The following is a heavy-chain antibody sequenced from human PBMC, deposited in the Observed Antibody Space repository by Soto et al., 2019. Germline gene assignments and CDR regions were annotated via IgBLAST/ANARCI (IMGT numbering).Heavy chain of an antibody. J-gene: IGHJ6*02. CDR2: IYYSGST. V-gene: IGHV4-59*08. CDR1: GGSISSYY. Sequence: SETLSLTCTVSGGSISSYYRSWIRQPPGKGLEWIGYIYYSGSTNYNPSLKSRVTISVDTSKNQFSLKLSSVTAADTAVYYCARTHHLYYYYGMDVWGQGTTVTVSS. CDR3: ARTHHLYYYYGMDV.